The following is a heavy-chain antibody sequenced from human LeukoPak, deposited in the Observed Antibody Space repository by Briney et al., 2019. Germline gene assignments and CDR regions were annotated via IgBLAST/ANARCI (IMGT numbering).Heavy chain of an antibody. V-gene: IGHV3-30*04. CDR1: GFTFSSYA. Sequence: KPGGSLRLSCAASGFTFSSYAMHWVRQAPGKGLEWVAVISYDGSNKYYADSVKGRFTISRDNSKNTLYLQMNSLRAEDTAVYYCARGPRGYSYPPDYWGQGTLVTVSS. CDR3: ARGPRGYSYPPDY. CDR2: ISYDGSNK. J-gene: IGHJ4*02. D-gene: IGHD5-18*01.